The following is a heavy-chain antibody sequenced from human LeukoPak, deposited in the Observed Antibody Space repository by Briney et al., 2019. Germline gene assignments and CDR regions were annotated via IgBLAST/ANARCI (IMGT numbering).Heavy chain of an antibody. CDR3: ARTLGYCSSTSCYAFDI. CDR1: GYTFTGYY. D-gene: IGHD2-2*01. V-gene: IGHV1-2*02. Sequence: GASVKVSCKASGYTFTGYYMHWVRQAPGQGLEWMGWINPNSGGTNYAQKFQGRVTMTRDTSISTAYMELSRLRSDDTAVYYCARTLGYCSSTSCYAFDIWGQGTMVTVSS. J-gene: IGHJ3*02. CDR2: INPNSGGT.